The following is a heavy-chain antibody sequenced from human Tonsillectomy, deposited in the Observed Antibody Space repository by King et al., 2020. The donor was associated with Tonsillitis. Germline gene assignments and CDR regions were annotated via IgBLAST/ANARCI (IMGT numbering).Heavy chain of an antibody. CDR3: AKGFDYDSSGYMGDAFDI. Sequence: VQLVESGGGLVQPGRSLRLSCAASGFTFDDYAMHWVRQAPGKGLEWVSGISWNSGSIGYADSVKGRFTISRDNAKNSLHLQMNRLRAEDTALYYCAKGFDYDSSGYMGDAFDIWGQGTMVTVSS. CDR1: GFTFDDYA. CDR2: ISWNSGSI. J-gene: IGHJ3*02. D-gene: IGHD3-22*01. V-gene: IGHV3-9*01.